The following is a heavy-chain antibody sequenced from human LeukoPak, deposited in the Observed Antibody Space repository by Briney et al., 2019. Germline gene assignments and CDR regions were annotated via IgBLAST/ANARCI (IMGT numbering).Heavy chain of an antibody. CDR3: ARLTGVALMDV. V-gene: IGHV3-53*01. Sequence: PGGSLRLSCAASGFTVSSNYMSWVRQAPGKGLEWVSVIYSGGSTYYADSVKGRFTISRDNSKNTLYLQMNSLRAEDTAVYYCARLTGVALMDVWGQGTTVTVSS. CDR1: GFTVSSNY. D-gene: IGHD3-10*01. CDR2: IYSGGST. J-gene: IGHJ6*02.